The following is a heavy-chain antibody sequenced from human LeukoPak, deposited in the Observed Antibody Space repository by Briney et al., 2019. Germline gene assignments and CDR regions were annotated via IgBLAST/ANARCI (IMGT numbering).Heavy chain of an antibody. CDR1: GGSISSYY. J-gene: IGHJ4*02. CDR2: IYTSGST. Sequence: SETLSLTCTVSGGSISSYYWSWIRQPAGKGLEWIGRIYTSGSTNYNPSLKSRVTISVDTSKNQFSLKLSSVTAADTAVYYCARTGGDWEAFAFDYWGQGTLVTVSS. CDR3: ARTGGDWEAFAFDY. D-gene: IGHD2-21*02. V-gene: IGHV4-4*07.